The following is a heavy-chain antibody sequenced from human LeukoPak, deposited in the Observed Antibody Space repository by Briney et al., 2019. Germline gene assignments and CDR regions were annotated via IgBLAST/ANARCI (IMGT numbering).Heavy chain of an antibody. J-gene: IGHJ4*02. V-gene: IGHV3-48*01. Sequence: GGSLRLSCAASGFTFSSYSMNWVRQAPGKGLEWVSYISSSSSTIYYADSVKGRFTISRDNAKNSLYVQMNSLRAEDTAVYYCARVEMATIGDYWGQGTLVTVSS. CDR1: GFTFSSYS. CDR3: ARVEMATIGDY. CDR2: ISSSSSTI. D-gene: IGHD5-24*01.